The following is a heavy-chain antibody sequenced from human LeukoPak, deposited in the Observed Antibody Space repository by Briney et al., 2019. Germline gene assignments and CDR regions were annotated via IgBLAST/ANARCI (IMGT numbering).Heavy chain of an antibody. D-gene: IGHD6-6*01. CDR3: ARSTIILPRPFDY. J-gene: IGHJ4*02. Sequence: ASVKVSCKASVYTFTRYYMHGVGQAAGQRGEGMGWINPRSGGTNYAQKFQGRHTMTSDTSISTAYMELSRLRSDDTAVYYCARSTIILPRPFDYWGQGTLVTVSS. V-gene: IGHV1-2*02. CDR2: INPRSGGT. CDR1: VYTFTRYY.